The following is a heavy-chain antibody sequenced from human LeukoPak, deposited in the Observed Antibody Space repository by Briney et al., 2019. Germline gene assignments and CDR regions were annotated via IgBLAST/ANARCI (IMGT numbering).Heavy chain of an antibody. J-gene: IGHJ4*02. D-gene: IGHD1-26*01. Sequence: SVKVSCKASGGTFSSYVINWVRQAPGQGLEWMGGIIPIFGTANYAQKFQGRVTITADKSTSTAYMELSSLRSEDTAVYYCARGTEWELPGYWGQGTLVTVSS. CDR3: ARGTEWELPGY. CDR2: IIPIFGTA. CDR1: GGTFSSYV. V-gene: IGHV1-69*06.